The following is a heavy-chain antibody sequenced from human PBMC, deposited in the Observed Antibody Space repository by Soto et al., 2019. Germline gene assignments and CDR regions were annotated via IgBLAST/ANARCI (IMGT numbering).Heavy chain of an antibody. CDR3: ARGGGSFYGGVDV. J-gene: IGHJ6*02. Sequence: EVQLVESGGGLIQPGGSLRLSCGASGFTFSSYSIHWVRQVPGMGPVWLSRTTADGGHTFYADSVKGRFTISRDNAKNTLQLQMNSLRVDDTAVYYCARGGGSFYGGVDVWGQGTTVTVSS. D-gene: IGHD3-16*01. CDR2: TTADGGHT. V-gene: IGHV3-74*01. CDR1: GFTFSSYS.